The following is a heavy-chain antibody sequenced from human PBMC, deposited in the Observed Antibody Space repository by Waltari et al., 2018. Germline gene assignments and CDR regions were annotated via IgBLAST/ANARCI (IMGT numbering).Heavy chain of an antibody. CDR1: GYTLAEFS. J-gene: IGHJ6*03. D-gene: IGHD2-2*01. V-gene: IGHV1-24*01. CDR3: ATGHQLEDYYYMDV. Sequence: QAQLLQSGVAMKTPGASLTASCKVYGYTLAEFSRLWLRTAPGKGLEWMGGFDPEDGETIYAQKFQGRVTMTKDTSTDTAYMELSSLRSEDTAVYYCATGHQLEDYYYMDVWGKGTTVTVSS. CDR2: FDPEDGET.